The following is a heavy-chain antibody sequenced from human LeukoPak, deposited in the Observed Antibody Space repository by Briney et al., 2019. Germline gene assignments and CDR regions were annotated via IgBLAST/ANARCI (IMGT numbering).Heavy chain of an antibody. CDR3: AKSGSYRFDD. J-gene: IGHJ4*02. V-gene: IGHV3-74*01. CDR1: GLTVSSYW. Sequence: GGSLRLSCAASGLTVSSYWMHWVRQVPGKGLVWVSRINSDGTSTNYADSVKGRFTISRDNAKNTLYLQMNSLRDEDTAVYYCAKSGSYRFDDWGQGTLVTVSS. CDR2: INSDGTST. D-gene: IGHD1-26*01.